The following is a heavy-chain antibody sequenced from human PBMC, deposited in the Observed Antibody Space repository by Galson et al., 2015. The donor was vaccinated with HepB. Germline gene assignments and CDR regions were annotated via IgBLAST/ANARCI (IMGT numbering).Heavy chain of an antibody. J-gene: IGHJ4*02. CDR3: ARDRGGDCYFDY. CDR1: GYTFTSYA. CDR2: INAGNGNT. V-gene: IGHV1-3*01. D-gene: IGHD2-21*02. Sequence: CKASGYTFTSYAMHWVRQAPGQRLEWMGWINAGNGNTKYSQKFQGRVTITRDTSASTAYMELSSLRSEDTAVYYCARDRGGDCYFDYWGQGTLVTVSS.